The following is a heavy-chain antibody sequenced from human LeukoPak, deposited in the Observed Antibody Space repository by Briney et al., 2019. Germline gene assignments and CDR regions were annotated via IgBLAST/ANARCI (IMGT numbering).Heavy chain of an antibody. CDR3: AREADTAMVTVW. D-gene: IGHD5-18*01. CDR2: IYYSGST. CDR1: GGSISSYY. Sequence: SESLSLTCTVSGGSISSYYWSWIRQPPGKGLEWIGYIYYSGSTNYNPSLKSRVTISVDTSKNQFSLKLSSVTAADTAVYYCAREADTAMVTVWWGQGTLVTVSS. V-gene: IGHV4-59*01. J-gene: IGHJ4*02.